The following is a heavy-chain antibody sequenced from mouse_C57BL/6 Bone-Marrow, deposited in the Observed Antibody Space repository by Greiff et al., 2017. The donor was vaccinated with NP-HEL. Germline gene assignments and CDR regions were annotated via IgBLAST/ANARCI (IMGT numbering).Heavy chain of an antibody. Sequence: EVQWVESGGGLVKPGGSLKLSCAASGFTFSSYAMSWVRQTPEKRLEWVATISDGGSYTYYPDNVKGRFTISRDNAKNNLYLQMSHLKSEDTAMYYCARDRWLLPYYYAMDYWGQGTSVTVSS. D-gene: IGHD2-3*01. CDR2: ISDGGSYT. V-gene: IGHV5-4*01. CDR1: GFTFSSYA. CDR3: ARDRWLLPYYYAMDY. J-gene: IGHJ4*01.